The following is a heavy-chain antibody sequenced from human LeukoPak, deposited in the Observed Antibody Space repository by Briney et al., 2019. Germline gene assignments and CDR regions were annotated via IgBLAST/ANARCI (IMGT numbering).Heavy chain of an antibody. J-gene: IGHJ3*02. V-gene: IGHV5-51*01. CDR3: ARQYCRSTSCYYDAFDI. CDR2: FYPYDSDT. CDR1: GYSFTSYW. Sequence: GESLKISCKGSGYSFTSYWIGWVRQLPGKGLEWMGIFYPYDSDTTYNPSFQGQVTISADKSISTAYLQWSSLKASDIAIYYCARQYCRSTSCYYDAFDIWGQGTMVTVSS. D-gene: IGHD2-2*01.